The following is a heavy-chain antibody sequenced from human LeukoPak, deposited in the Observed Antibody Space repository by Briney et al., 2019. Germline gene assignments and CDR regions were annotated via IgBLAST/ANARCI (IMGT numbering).Heavy chain of an antibody. J-gene: IGHJ4*02. Sequence: ASVKVSCKASGYTFTSYDINWVRQATGQGLEWMGWMNPDSGNTGYAQKFQGRVTMTRDTSISTAYMELSSLRSEDTAVYYCARDVGVGGPRSEERFDYWGQGTLVTVSS. D-gene: IGHD3-16*01. CDR3: ARDVGVGGPRSEERFDY. V-gene: IGHV1-8*01. CDR2: MNPDSGNT. CDR1: GYTFTSYD.